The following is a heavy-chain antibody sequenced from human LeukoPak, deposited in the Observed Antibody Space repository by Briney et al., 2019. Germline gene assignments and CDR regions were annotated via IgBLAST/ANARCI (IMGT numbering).Heavy chain of an antibody. D-gene: IGHD3-22*01. V-gene: IGHV1-18*01. Sequence: ASVKVSCKASGYTFTSYGISWVRQAPGQGLEWMGWISAYNGNTNYAQKLQGRVTMTIDTSTSTAYMELRSLRSDDTAVYYCAVSGIEDYYDSSGYYLDYWGQGTLVTVSS. J-gene: IGHJ4*02. CDR1: GYTFTSYG. CDR2: ISAYNGNT. CDR3: AVSGIEDYYDSSGYYLDY.